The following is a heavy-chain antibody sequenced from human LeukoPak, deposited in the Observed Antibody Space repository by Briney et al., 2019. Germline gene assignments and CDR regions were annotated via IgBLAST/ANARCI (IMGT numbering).Heavy chain of an antibody. J-gene: IGHJ4*02. D-gene: IGHD2-2*01. CDR3: ATEYCSSTSCNKVGFDY. Sequence: GRSLRLSCAASGFTFSSYAMHWVRQAPGKGLEWVAVISYDGSNKYYTDSVKGRFTISRDNARKSLYLQMNSLRVEDTALYYCATEYCSSTSCNKVGFDYWGQGTLVTVSS. CDR2: ISYDGSNK. V-gene: IGHV3-30-3*01. CDR1: GFTFSSYA.